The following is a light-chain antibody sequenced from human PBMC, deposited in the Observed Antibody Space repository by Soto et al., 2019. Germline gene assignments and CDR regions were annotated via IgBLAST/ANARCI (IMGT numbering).Light chain of an antibody. V-gene: IGKV1-33*01. CDR3: QQYDNLRLS. CDR1: QHIDDY. J-gene: IGKJ4*01. Sequence: DIQMTQSPSSLSASIGDRVTISCQASQHIDDYVNWYQQKPGKAPKVLIYDASTLETGVPSRFSGSGSGTEFTFTISSLQPEDGATYYCQQYDNLRLSFGGGTKVDIK. CDR2: DAS.